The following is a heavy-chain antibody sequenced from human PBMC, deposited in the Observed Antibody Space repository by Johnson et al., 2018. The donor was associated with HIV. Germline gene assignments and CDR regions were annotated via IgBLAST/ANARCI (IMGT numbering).Heavy chain of an antibody. V-gene: IGHV3-30*03. J-gene: IGHJ3*02. CDR1: GFTFDDYA. CDR2: ISYDGSDK. D-gene: IGHD3-16*01. CDR3: VRDAFDYRDASGRFGGAGFDI. Sequence: QVQLVESGGGVVRPGGSLRLSCAASGFTFDDYAMSWVRQGPRKGLEWVAVISYDGSDKSYADSVKGRFTISRDNSKNTLSLQMNSLRAEDKAVYYCVRDAFDYRDASGRFGGAGFDIWGQGTVITVSS.